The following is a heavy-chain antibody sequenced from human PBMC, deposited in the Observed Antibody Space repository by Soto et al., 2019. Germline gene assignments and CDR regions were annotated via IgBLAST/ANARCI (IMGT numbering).Heavy chain of an antibody. CDR2: IIPIFGTA. D-gene: IGHD4-17*01. CDR3: AGGIKYGDYSRWFDP. Sequence: ASVKVSCKASGGTFSSYAISWVRQAPGQGLEWMGGIIPIFGTASYAQKFQGRVTITADESTSTAYMELSSLRSEDTAVYYCAGGIKYGDYSRWFDPWGPGTLVTVSS. J-gene: IGHJ5*02. V-gene: IGHV1-69*13. CDR1: GGTFSSYA.